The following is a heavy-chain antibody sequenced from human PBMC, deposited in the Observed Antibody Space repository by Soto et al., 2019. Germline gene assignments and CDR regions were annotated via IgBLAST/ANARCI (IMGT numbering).Heavy chain of an antibody. D-gene: IGHD2-2*01. Sequence: ASVKVSCKASGYTFTSYDINWVRQATGQGLEWMGWMNPNSGNTGYAQKFQGRVTMTRNTSISTAYMELSSLRSEDTAVYYCVRAYCSSTSCYAGWFDPWGQGTLVTVSS. J-gene: IGHJ5*02. CDR3: VRAYCSSTSCYAGWFDP. CDR1: GYTFTSYD. V-gene: IGHV1-8*01. CDR2: MNPNSGNT.